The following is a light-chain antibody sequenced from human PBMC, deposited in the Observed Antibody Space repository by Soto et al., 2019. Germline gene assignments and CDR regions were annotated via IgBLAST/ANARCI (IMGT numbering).Light chain of an antibody. CDR1: QSVSSSY. CDR3: QQYGSSPRIT. V-gene: IGKV3-20*01. J-gene: IGKJ5*01. Sequence: VLTQSPGTLSLSPGERATLSCRASQSVSSSYLAWYQQKPGQAPRLLIYGASSRATGIPDRFSGSGSGTDFTLTISRLEPEDFAVYYCQQYGSSPRITFGQGTRLEIK. CDR2: GAS.